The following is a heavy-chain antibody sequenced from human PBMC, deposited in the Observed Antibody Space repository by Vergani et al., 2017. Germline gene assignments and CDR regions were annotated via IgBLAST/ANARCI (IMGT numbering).Heavy chain of an antibody. D-gene: IGHD3-22*01. CDR2: FKSKTDGGAV. V-gene: IGHV3-15*01. Sequence: EVQLVESGGGLVKPGGSLRLSCAASGFTFSNAWMSWVRQAPGKGLEWVGRFKSKTDGGAVDYAAPVKGRFTMPRDDSKNTLYLQMNSLKTEDTAVYYCTRPNYYDSSGYTRFDYWGQGTLVTVSS. J-gene: IGHJ4*02. CDR3: TRPNYYDSSGYTRFDY. CDR1: GFTFSNAW.